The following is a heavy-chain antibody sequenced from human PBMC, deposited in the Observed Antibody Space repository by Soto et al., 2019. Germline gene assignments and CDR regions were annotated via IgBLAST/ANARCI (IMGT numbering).Heavy chain of an antibody. V-gene: IGHV3-23*01. Sequence: EVQLLESGGGLVQPGGSPRLSCAASGFTFSSYAMNWVRQAPGKGLEWVSAISGSAATTHFADSVKGRFTISRDNSKNTLYLQMNSLIAEDTAVYYCARDRSYYDSSGSYSPPYWGQGTLVTVSS. CDR1: GFTFSSYA. CDR3: ARDRSYYDSSGSYSPPY. CDR2: ISGSAATT. J-gene: IGHJ4*02. D-gene: IGHD3-22*01.